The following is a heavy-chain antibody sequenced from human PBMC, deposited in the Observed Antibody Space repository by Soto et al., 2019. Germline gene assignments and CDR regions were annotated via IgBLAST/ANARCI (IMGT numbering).Heavy chain of an antibody. V-gene: IGHV3-30*03. CDR3: TGEVASGD. D-gene: IGHD2-8*02. CDR2: ISRDGGTK. Sequence: QVQLVESGGGVVQPGRSLRLSCAASGFTVSSYGMHWVRQAPGKGLEWVAGISRDGGTKYYADAVKGRFTISRDNSRNTLFLEMNSLRGDDMAVYYCTGEVASGDWGQGTMVTVSS. CDR1: GFTVSSYG. J-gene: IGHJ4*02.